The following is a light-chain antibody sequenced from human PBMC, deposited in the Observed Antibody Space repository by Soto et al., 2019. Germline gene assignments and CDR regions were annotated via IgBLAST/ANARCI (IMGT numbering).Light chain of an antibody. CDR1: RNLLHSNGYYY. CDR3: AQGLATPFT. CDR2: LGS. Sequence: EIVLTQSPLSLPVTPGEPASISCRSSRNLLHSNGYYYLDWYLQKPGQSPQLLIYLGSNRASGVHDRFSGSGSGTDFTLTISSVEAEDVGVYFCAQGLATPFTFGGGTKVEIK. J-gene: IGKJ4*01. V-gene: IGKV2-28*01.